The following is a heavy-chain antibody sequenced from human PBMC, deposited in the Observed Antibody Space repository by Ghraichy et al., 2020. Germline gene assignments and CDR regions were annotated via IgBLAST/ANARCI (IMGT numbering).Heavy chain of an antibody. Sequence: GGSLRLSCAASGFTFSNAWMSWVRQAPGKGLEWVGRIKTKTDGGTTDYAAPVKGRFTVSRDDSKNTLYLQMNSLKTEDTAVYYCATDRLVRLVREKRFDYWGQGALVTVSS. V-gene: IGHV3-15*01. J-gene: IGHJ4*02. CDR1: GFTFSNAW. CDR2: IKTKTDGGTT. CDR3: ATDRLVRLVREKRFDY. D-gene: IGHD3-10*01.